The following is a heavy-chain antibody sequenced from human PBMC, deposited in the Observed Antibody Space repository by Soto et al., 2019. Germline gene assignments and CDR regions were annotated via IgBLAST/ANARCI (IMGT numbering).Heavy chain of an antibody. Sequence: QVHLEESGPGLVKPSQTLSLTCTVSGASISSGDYFWSWIRQSPWKGLEWIGYIYDSGSSYYNPSLKSRVTMSVDTSQNQFSLKLRSVTAADTAVYYCAREKGYISGPKNFDYWGQGTLVTVSS. CDR1: GASISSGDYF. J-gene: IGHJ4*02. CDR2: IYDSGSS. CDR3: AREKGYISGPKNFDY. D-gene: IGHD5-12*01. V-gene: IGHV4-30-4*01.